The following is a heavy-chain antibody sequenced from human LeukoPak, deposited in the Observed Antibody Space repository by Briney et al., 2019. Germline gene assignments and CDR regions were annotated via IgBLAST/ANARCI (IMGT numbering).Heavy chain of an antibody. CDR1: GGSISSYY. D-gene: IGHD3-9*01. CDR2: IYYSGST. Sequence: PSETLSLTCTVSGGSISSYYWSWIRQPPGKGLEWIGCIYYSGSTNYNPSLKSRVTISVDTSKNQFSLKLSSVTAADTAVYYCARGGSRYFDWLNYWGQGTLVTVSS. J-gene: IGHJ4*02. CDR3: ARGGSRYFDWLNY. V-gene: IGHV4-59*12.